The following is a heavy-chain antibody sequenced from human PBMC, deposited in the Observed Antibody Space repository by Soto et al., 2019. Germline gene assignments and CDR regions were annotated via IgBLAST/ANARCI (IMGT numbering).Heavy chain of an antibody. D-gene: IGHD1-26*01. CDR3: TTDPDSGSYHY. CDR1: GFTFSNAW. Sequence: GGSLRLSCAASGFTFSNAWMSWVRQAPGKGLEWVGRIKSKTDGGTTDYAAPVKGRFTISRDDSKNTLYLQMNSLKTEDTAVYYRTTDPDSGSYHYWGQGTLVTVSS. V-gene: IGHV3-15*07. J-gene: IGHJ4*02. CDR2: IKSKTDGGTT.